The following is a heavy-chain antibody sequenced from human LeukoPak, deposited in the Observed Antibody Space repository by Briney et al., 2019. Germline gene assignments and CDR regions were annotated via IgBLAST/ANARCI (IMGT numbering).Heavy chain of an antibody. CDR1: GYSISSGYY. D-gene: IGHD6-13*01. Sequence: SETLSLTCTVSGYSISSGYYWGWIRQPPGKGLEWIGSIYHSGSTYYNPSLKSRVTISVDTSKNQFSLKLSSVTAADTAVYYCARAYSSGWSKLNFFDHWGQGTLVTVSS. V-gene: IGHV4-38-2*02. J-gene: IGHJ4*02. CDR3: ARAYSSGWSKLNFFDH. CDR2: IYHSGST.